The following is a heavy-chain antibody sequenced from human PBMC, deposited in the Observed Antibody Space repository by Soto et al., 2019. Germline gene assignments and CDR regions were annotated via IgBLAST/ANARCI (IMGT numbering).Heavy chain of an antibody. CDR2: IYYSGST. CDR3: ARTPTENNWFDP. CDR1: GGSLISGYYY. Sequence: SETLSLTCTVSGGSLISGYYYWMLILQPPGKGLEWIGYIYYSGSTYYNPSLKSRVTISVDTSKNQFSLKLSSVTAADTAVYYCARTPTENNWFDPWGQGTLVTVSS. D-gene: IGHD1-1*01. V-gene: IGHV4-30-4*01. J-gene: IGHJ5*02.